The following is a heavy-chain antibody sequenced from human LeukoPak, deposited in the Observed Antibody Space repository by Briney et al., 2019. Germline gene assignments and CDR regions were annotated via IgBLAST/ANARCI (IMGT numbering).Heavy chain of an antibody. V-gene: IGHV4-59*05. Sequence: PGGSLRLSCAASGFTFSSYSMNWVRQAPGKGLEWIGSIYYSGSTYYNPSLKSRVTISVDTSKNQFSLKLSSVTAADTAVYYCARADYDFWSGSDAFDIWGQGTMVTVSS. J-gene: IGHJ3*02. D-gene: IGHD3-3*01. CDR2: IYYSGST. CDR1: GFTFSSYSMN. CDR3: ARADYDFWSGSDAFDI.